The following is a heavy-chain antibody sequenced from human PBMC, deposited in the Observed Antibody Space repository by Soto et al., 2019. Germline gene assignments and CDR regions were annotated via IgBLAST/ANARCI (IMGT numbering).Heavy chain of an antibody. V-gene: IGHV4-34*01. CDR1: GGSFSGYY. CDR3: ARESLGYCSGGSCRSYNYYYYYMDV. D-gene: IGHD2-15*01. CDR2: INHSGST. J-gene: IGHJ6*03. Sequence: SETLSLTCAVYGGSFSGYYWSWIRQPPGKGLEWIGEINHSGSTNYNPSLKSRVTISVDTSKNQFSLKLGSVTAADTAVYYCARESLGYCSGGSCRSYNYYYYYMDVWGKGTTVTVSS.